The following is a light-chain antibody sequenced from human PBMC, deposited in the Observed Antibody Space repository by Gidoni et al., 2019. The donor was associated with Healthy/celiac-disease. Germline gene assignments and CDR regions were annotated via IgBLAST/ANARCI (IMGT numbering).Light chain of an antibody. CDR1: QSISSR. V-gene: IGKV1-5*03. J-gene: IGKJ3*01. CDR3: KQYNSYPFT. Sequence: DIQMTQSPSTLSASVGDRVTITFRASQSISSRLAWYQQKPGKAPKLLIYKASSLESGVPSRFSGSGSGTEFTLTISSLQPDDFATYYCKQYNSYPFTFGPGTKVDIK. CDR2: KAS.